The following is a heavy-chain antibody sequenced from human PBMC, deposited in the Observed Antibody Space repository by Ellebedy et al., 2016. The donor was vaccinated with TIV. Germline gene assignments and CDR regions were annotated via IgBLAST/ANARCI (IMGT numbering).Heavy chain of an antibody. Sequence: GESLKISCAASGFTFSNNAMSWVRQAPGKGLEWVSVIFSAADGGETHYADSVKGRFTISRDSSKNTLYLQMNSLRAEDTAVYYCARDAAGNGGKLDYWGQGALVTVSS. CDR3: ARDAAGNGGKLDY. D-gene: IGHD4-23*01. J-gene: IGHJ4*02. CDR2: IFSAADGGET. V-gene: IGHV3-23*03. CDR1: GFTFSNNA.